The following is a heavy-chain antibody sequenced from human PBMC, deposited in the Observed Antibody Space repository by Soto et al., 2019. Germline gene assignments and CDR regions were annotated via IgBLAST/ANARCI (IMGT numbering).Heavy chain of an antibody. CDR2: ISTYSGDT. V-gene: IGHV1-18*01. Sequence: QVHLVQSGVEVKTPGASVKVSCQASGYTFFNYDISWVRQAPGQGLEWMGWISTYSGDTKYAQKFQGRVTMTTDTSTTTADLELRSLRSDDTAVYYCARHHGPTTSENWFDPWGQGTLVTVSS. J-gene: IGHJ5*02. CDR1: GYTFFNYD. CDR3: ARHHGPTTSENWFDP. D-gene: IGHD5-12*01.